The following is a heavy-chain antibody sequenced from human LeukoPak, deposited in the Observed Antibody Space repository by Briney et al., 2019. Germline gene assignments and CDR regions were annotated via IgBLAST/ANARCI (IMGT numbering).Heavy chain of an antibody. CDR1: GFAFSSYA. V-gene: IGHV3-23*01. CDR3: ASIPWQWLVETDY. D-gene: IGHD6-19*01. Sequence: GGSLRLSCAASGFAFSSYAMSWVRQAPGKGLEWVSAISGSGGSTYYADSVKGRFTISRDNSKNSLYLQMNSLRAEDTAVYYCASIPWQWLVETDYWGQGTLVTVSS. CDR2: ISGSGGST. J-gene: IGHJ4*02.